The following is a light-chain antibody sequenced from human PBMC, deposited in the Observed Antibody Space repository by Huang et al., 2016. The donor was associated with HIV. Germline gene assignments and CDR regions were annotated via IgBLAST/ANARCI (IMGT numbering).Light chain of an antibody. V-gene: IGKV1-33*01. CDR2: DAS. CDR1: QHNSNY. J-gene: IGKJ3*01. Sequence: IQMTQSPFSLSASVGHRLTITCPASQHNSNYLNWYPQKPGKEPKLMIYDASNLETGVSSRFSGSKSGTDFTFTISNLQPEDIATYYCQQYDNLPRFTFGPGTKVDIK. CDR3: QQYDNLPRFT.